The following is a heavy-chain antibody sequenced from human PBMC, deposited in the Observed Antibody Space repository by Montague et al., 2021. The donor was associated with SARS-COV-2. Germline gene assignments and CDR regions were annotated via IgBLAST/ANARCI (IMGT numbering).Heavy chain of an antibody. CDR2: IHHGGST. Sequence: SETLSLTCAVHGGSFSTYSWNWIRQPPGKGLEWIGEIHHGGSTNYNPSLKSRGTISADTSKNQFSLKLTSVAAADTAVYYCARLGDGVVPSPILGVGPYYSYYYMDVWGKGTLVTVSS. CDR1: GGSFSTYS. V-gene: IGHV4-34*01. CDR3: ARLGDGVVPSPILGVGPYYSYYYMDV. J-gene: IGHJ6*03. D-gene: IGHD3-10*01.